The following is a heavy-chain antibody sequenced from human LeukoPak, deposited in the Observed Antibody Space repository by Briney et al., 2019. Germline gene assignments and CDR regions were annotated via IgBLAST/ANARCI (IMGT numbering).Heavy chain of an antibody. CDR2: INPSGGST. J-gene: IGHJ4*02. Sequence: ASVKVSCKASGYTFTSYYMHWVRQAPGQGLEWTGIINPSGGSTSYAQKFQGRVTMTGDTSTSTVYMELSSLRSEDTAVYYCARALAVAGIDYWGQGTLVTVSS. D-gene: IGHD6-19*01. CDR1: GYTFTSYY. CDR3: ARALAVAGIDY. V-gene: IGHV1-46*01.